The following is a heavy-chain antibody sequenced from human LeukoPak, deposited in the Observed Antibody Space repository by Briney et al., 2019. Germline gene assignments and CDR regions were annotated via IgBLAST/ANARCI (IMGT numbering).Heavy chain of an antibody. J-gene: IGHJ3*02. CDR1: GYTFTSYG. CDR3: ASPSYSSSWYFGAFDI. CDR2: IIPIFGTA. D-gene: IGHD6-13*01. Sequence: GASVKVSCKASGYTFTSYGISWVRQAPGQGLEWMGGIIPIFGTANYAQKFQGRVTITADESTSTAYMELSSLRSEDTAVYYCASPSYSSSWYFGAFDIWGQGTMVTVSS. V-gene: IGHV1-69*13.